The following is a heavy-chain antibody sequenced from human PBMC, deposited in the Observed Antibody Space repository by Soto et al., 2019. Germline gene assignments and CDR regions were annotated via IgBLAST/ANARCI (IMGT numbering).Heavy chain of an antibody. CDR1: GGSISSSSNY. D-gene: IGHD3-16*01. V-gene: IGHV4-39*01. Sequence: SETLSLTCTVSGGSISSSSNYWGWIRQPPGKGLEWIGIITYSGTTYYNPSLKSRVTISADTSKNQFSLKLSSVTAADTAVYYCARRYGWAFDIWGQGTMVTVSS. J-gene: IGHJ3*02. CDR2: ITYSGTT. CDR3: ARRYGWAFDI.